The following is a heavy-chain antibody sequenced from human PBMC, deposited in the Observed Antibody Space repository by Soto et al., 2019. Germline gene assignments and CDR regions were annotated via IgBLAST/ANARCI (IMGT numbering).Heavy chain of an antibody. Sequence: PGGSLRLSCAASGFTFSSYWMHWVRQAPGKGLVWVSRINSDGSSTSYADSVKGRFTISRDNAKNTLYLQMNSLRAEDTAVYYCARDPTLDCTNGVCYTNWFDPWGQGTLVTVSS. CDR2: INSDGSST. J-gene: IGHJ5*02. D-gene: IGHD2-8*01. V-gene: IGHV3-74*01. CDR1: GFTFSSYW. CDR3: ARDPTLDCTNGVCYTNWFDP.